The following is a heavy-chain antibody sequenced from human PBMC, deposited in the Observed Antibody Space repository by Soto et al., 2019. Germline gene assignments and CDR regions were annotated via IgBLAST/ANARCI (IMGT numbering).Heavy chain of an antibody. Sequence: QVQLEQSGAEVKKPGSSVKVSCKASGGTFRNSAISWVRQAPGQGLEWMGGIMPIFRTPDYAQTFQGRVTITADESTTTAYMELSGLRSADTAVYYCARDNDRPQLGGNYYYILDVWGHGTTVTVSS. CDR2: IMPIFRTP. D-gene: IGHD1-1*01. V-gene: IGHV1-69*12. J-gene: IGHJ6*02. CDR3: ARDNDRPQLGGNYYYILDV. CDR1: GGTFRNSA.